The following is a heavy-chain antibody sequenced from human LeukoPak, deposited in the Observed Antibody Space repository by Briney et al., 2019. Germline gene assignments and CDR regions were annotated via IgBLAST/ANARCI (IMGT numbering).Heavy chain of an antibody. V-gene: IGHV4-59*01. J-gene: IGHJ4*02. D-gene: IGHD3-9*01. CDR3: ARGMPTAYYGRGYFDY. CDR1: GGSISSYY. CDR2: IYYSGST. Sequence: SETLSLTCTVSGGSISSYYWSWIRQPPGKGLEWIGYIYYSGSTNYNPSLKSRVTISVDTSKNQFSLKLSSVTAADTAVYYCARGMPTAYYGRGYFDYWGQGTLVTVSS.